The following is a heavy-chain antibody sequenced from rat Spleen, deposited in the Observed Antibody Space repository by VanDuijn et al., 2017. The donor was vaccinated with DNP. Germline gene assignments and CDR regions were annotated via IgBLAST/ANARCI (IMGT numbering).Heavy chain of an antibody. CDR2: ITNSGDSS. Sequence: EVQLVESGGGLVQPGKSLKLSCEASGSTFSHYGMAWVRQAPTKGLEWVASITNSGDSSYYRDSVKGRFTISRDNAKSTLYLQMDSLRSEDTATYYCTSGNHNYYWGQGVMVTVSS. J-gene: IGHJ2*01. CDR3: TSGNHNYY. D-gene: IGHD1-10*01. CDR1: GSTFSHYG. V-gene: IGHV5-27*01.